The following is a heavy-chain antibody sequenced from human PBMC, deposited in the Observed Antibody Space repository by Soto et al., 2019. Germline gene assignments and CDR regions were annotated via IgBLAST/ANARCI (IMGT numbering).Heavy chain of an antibody. CDR1: GFTFSSYG. D-gene: IGHD3-9*01. Sequence: GGSLSLSCAASGFTFSSYGMHWVRQAPGKGLEWVAVIWYDGSNKYYADSVKGRFTNSRDNSKNTLYLQMNSLRAEDTAVYYCARDTGILTGYYMASVPPNSFSGIDYWGQGTLVTVSS. V-gene: IGHV3-33*01. J-gene: IGHJ4*02. CDR2: IWYDGSNK. CDR3: ARDTGILTGYYMASVPPNSFSGIDY.